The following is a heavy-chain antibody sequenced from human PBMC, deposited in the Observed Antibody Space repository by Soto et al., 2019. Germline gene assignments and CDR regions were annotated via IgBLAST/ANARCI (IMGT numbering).Heavy chain of an antibody. Sequence: EVRLVESGGGLVQPGGSLRLSCAASGFTFRSYWMTWVRQAPGKGLEWVGNIKEDGSKKYYVDSVKGRFTISRDNAKNSVDLQMNRLRAGDAAVYYCARYGDNWNDLDYWGQGTLVTVSS. J-gene: IGHJ4*02. CDR3: ARYGDNWNDLDY. D-gene: IGHD1-20*01. CDR1: GFTFRSYW. CDR2: IKEDGSKK. V-gene: IGHV3-7*01.